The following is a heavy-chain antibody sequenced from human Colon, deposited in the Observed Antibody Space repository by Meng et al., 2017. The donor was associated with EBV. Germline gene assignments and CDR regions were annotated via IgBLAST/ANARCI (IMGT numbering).Heavy chain of an antibody. J-gene: IGHJ1*01. Sequence: QVQLRDSGPALVKPSEPLSLTGAVSGDSITNHNWWAWVRQPPGKGLEWIGEIPHRGSSAYNPSLKSRVSMSIDKSKNQFSLKLTSVTAADTAVYHCLRGSGGSVWGQGTLVTVSS. CDR2: IPHRGSS. CDR3: LRGSGGSV. D-gene: IGHD3-10*01. CDR1: GDSITNHNW. V-gene: IGHV4-4*02.